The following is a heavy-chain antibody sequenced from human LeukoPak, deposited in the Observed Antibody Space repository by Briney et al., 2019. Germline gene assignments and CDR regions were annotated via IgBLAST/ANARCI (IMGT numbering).Heavy chain of an antibody. J-gene: IGHJ4*02. Sequence: SXKVSCKASGGTFSSYAISWVRQAPGQGLEWMGRIIPIFGKANYAQKFQGRVTITTDESTSTAYMELSSLRSEDTAVYYCARGTTMVRGKYYFDYWGQGTLVTVSS. CDR1: GGTFSSYA. CDR2: IIPIFGKA. CDR3: ARGTTMVRGKYYFDY. D-gene: IGHD3-10*01. V-gene: IGHV1-69*05.